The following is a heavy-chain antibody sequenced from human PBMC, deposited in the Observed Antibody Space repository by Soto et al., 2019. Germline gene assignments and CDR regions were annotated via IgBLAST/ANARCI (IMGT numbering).Heavy chain of an antibody. CDR2: ISGSGGGT. D-gene: IGHD6-6*01. V-gene: IGHV3-23*01. CDR3: ARDRGSSSRYYFDY. CDR1: GVTCVAYA. Sequence: GSLRLCWAASGVTCVAYAGRWVRQAPGQGLEWVSTISGSGGGTFYSDSVKGRFTISRDNSKNTVSLQMDSLRAEDTAVYYCARDRGSSSRYYFDYWGQGTLVTVSS. J-gene: IGHJ4*02.